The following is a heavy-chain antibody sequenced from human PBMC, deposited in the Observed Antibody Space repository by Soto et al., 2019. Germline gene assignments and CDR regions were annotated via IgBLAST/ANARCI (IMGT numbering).Heavy chain of an antibody. Sequence: EVQLLESRGGLVQPGGYLRLSCAAYGFTFIRYAMSWVRQAPGKGLEWVSAIGVSGDTTYYADSVKGRFTVSRDNSKNTLYLQMCILRAEETAVYYCAKVRRFGELRSLYWGQGTLVTVSS. CDR2: IGVSGDTT. V-gene: IGHV3-23*01. J-gene: IGHJ4*02. CDR1: GFTFIRYA. D-gene: IGHD3-10*01. CDR3: AKVRRFGELRSLY.